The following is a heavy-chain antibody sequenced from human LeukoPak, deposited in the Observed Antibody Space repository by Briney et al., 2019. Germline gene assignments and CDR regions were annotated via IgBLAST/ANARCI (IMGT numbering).Heavy chain of an antibody. CDR3: AREGSSSGWSHNWFDP. J-gene: IGHJ5*02. Sequence: ASVKVSCKASGYTFTGYYMHWVRQAPGQGLEWMGWINPNSGGTSYAQKFQGRVTMTRDTSISTAYMELSRLRSDDTAVYYCAREGSSSGWSHNWFDPWGQGTLVTVSS. CDR2: INPNSGGT. D-gene: IGHD6-19*01. V-gene: IGHV1-2*02. CDR1: GYTFTGYY.